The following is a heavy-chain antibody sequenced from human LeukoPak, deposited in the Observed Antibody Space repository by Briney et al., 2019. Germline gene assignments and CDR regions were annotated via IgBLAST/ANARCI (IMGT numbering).Heavy chain of an antibody. CDR1: GFTFSSYG. J-gene: IGHJ1*01. D-gene: IGHD3-22*01. V-gene: IGHV3-30*03. CDR2: ISYDGSNK. CDR3: ASLQDSSGYYSGYFQH. Sequence: GGSLRLSCAASGFTFSSYGMHWVRQAPGKGLEWVAVISYDGSNKYYADSVKGRFTISRDNSKNTLYLQMNSLRAEDTAMYYCASLQDSSGYYSGYFQHWGQGTLVTVSS.